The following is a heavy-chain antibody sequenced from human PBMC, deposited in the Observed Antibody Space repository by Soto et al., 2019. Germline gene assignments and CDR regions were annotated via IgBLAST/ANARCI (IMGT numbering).Heavy chain of an antibody. CDR2: IIPIFGTA. Sequence: SVKVSCKGSGGTFSSYAIRWVRQAPGQGFEWMGGIIPIFGTANYAQKFQGRVTITADESTSTAYMELSSLRSEDTAVYYCARGVHPGYSSGWCNFDPWGQGTLVTVSS. CDR1: GGTFSSYA. CDR3: ARGVHPGYSSGWCNFDP. J-gene: IGHJ5*01. V-gene: IGHV1-69*13. D-gene: IGHD6-19*01.